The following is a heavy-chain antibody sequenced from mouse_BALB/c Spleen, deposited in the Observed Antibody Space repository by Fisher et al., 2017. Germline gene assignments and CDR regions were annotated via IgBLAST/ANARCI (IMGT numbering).Heavy chain of an antibody. D-gene: IGHD1-1*02. J-gene: IGHJ4*01. V-gene: IGHV1-9*01. Sequence: KFKGKATFTADTSSNTAYMQLSGLTSEDSAVYYCARRGLYGGNYGYAMDYWGQGTSVTVSS. CDR3: ARRGLYGGNYGYAMDY.